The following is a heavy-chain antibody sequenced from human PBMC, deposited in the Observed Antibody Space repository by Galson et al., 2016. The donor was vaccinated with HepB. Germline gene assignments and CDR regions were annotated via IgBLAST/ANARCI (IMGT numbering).Heavy chain of an antibody. CDR3: AKNKATARVWGHYYYYMDV. Sequence: SLRLSCAASGFTVSSNYLSWVRQAPGKGLEWVSIVYSDGSTYYSDSVRGRFTISSDNSNNIVYLQMNSLSAEDTAVYFCAKNKATARVWGHYYYYMDVWGKGTTVTVSS. V-gene: IGHV3-53*01. J-gene: IGHJ6*03. CDR2: VYSDGST. D-gene: IGHD3-16*01. CDR1: GFTVSSNY.